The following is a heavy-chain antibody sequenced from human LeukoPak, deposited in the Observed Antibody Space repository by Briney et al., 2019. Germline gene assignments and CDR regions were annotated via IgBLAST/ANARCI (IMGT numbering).Heavy chain of an antibody. CDR1: GFTFTTYA. J-gene: IGHJ5*02. V-gene: IGHV1-3*01. Sequence: ASVKVSCKTSGFTFTTYAMHWVRQAPGQRLEWMGWINAANGNTQYSQKFQGRVTITRDTSASTAYMELSSLRSEDTAVYYCARGAPIRVAVAATFDPWGQGTLVTVPS. CDR3: ARGAPIRVAVAATFDP. CDR2: INAANGNT. D-gene: IGHD6-19*01.